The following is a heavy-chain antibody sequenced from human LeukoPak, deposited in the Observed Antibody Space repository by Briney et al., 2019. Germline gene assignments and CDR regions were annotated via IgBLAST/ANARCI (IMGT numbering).Heavy chain of an antibody. D-gene: IGHD3-9*01. Sequence: SETLSLTCAVYGGSFSGYYWSWIRQPPGKGLEWIGEINHSGSTNYNPSLKSRVTISVDTSKNQFSLKLSSVTAADTAVYYCARNVRYFDWLPFDYWGQGTLVTVSS. V-gene: IGHV4-34*01. J-gene: IGHJ4*02. CDR3: ARNVRYFDWLPFDY. CDR1: GGSFSGYY. CDR2: INHSGST.